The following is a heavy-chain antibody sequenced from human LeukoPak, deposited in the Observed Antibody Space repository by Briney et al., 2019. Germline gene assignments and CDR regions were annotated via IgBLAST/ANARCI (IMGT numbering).Heavy chain of an antibody. V-gene: IGHV1-3*01. J-gene: IGHJ4*02. CDR1: GYTFTTYA. D-gene: IGHD4-17*01. Sequence: ASVKVSCKASGYTFTTYAIHWVRQAPGQRLEWMGWINAADNTKYSQKFQGRVTFTRDTSASTAYMELSSLRSEDTAIYYCAHLLDYGDNRLDFWGQGTLVTVSS. CDR2: INAADNT. CDR3: AHLLDYGDNRLDF.